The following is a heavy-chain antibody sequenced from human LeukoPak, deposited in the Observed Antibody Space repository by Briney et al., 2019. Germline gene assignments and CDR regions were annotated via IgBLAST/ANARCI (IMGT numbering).Heavy chain of an antibody. CDR1: GFAFNMFA. V-gene: IGHV3-23*01. J-gene: IGHJ4*02. CDR3: ARQQRIRHCSEGVCTEGYYFDY. CDR2: LSRGGSTT. D-gene: IGHD2-15*01. Sequence: GGSLRLSCAGTGFAFNMFAIDWVRQAPGQGPEWVSGLSRGGSTTNYADSVKGRFTISRDKSQNSVFLQLNSLRPEDTAVYCCARQQRIRHCSEGVCTEGYYFDYWGQGTLVTVSS.